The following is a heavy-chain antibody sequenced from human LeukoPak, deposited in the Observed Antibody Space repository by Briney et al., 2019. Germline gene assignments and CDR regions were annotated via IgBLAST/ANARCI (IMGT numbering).Heavy chain of an antibody. D-gene: IGHD2-15*01. Sequence: ASVKVSCKASGYTFTSYGISWVRQAPGHGIEWMGWISAYNGNTNYAQKLQGRVTMTTDTSTSTAYMELRSLRSDDTAVYYCARDVYGYCSGGSCYGYYFDYWGQGTLVTVSS. J-gene: IGHJ4*02. V-gene: IGHV1-18*01. CDR3: ARDVYGYCSGGSCYGYYFDY. CDR2: ISAYNGNT. CDR1: GYTFTSYG.